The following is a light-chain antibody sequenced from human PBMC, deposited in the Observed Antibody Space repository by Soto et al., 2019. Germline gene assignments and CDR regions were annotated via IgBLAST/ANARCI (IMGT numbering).Light chain of an antibody. Sequence: DIQMTQSPSSLSASVGDRVTITCRASQTLNNYLNWYQHKPGKAPKFLIFASSSLQSGVPSRFSGRASGTDFTLTIANLQPEDSATYFCQQAYTFPWTFGQGTKVDIK. J-gene: IGKJ1*01. CDR2: ASS. V-gene: IGKV1-39*01. CDR1: QTLNNY. CDR3: QQAYTFPWT.